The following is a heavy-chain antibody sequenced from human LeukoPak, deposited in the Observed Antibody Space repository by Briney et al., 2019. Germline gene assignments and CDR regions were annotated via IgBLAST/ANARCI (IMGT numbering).Heavy chain of an antibody. D-gene: IGHD5-18*01. CDR2: IYTSGST. CDR3: ARELRYSYGYRFDY. Sequence: SETLSLTCTVSGGSISSYYWSWIRQPPGKGLEWIGRIYTSGSTNYNPSLKSRVTMSVDTSKNQFSLKLSSVTAADTAVYYCARELRYSYGYRFDYWGQGTLVTVSS. J-gene: IGHJ4*02. CDR1: GGSISSYY. V-gene: IGHV4-4*07.